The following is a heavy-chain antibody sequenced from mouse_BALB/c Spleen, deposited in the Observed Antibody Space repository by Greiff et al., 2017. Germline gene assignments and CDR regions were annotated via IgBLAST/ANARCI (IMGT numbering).Heavy chain of an antibody. V-gene: IGHV5-6-2*01. CDR2: INSNGGST. CDR1: GFTFSSYY. J-gene: IGHJ1*01. Sequence: EVNLVESGGGLVKLGGSLKLSCAASGFTFSSYYMSWVRQTPEKRLELVAAINSNGGSTYYPDTVKGRFTISRDNAKNTLYLQMSSLKSEDTALYYCARHGAVGYFDVWGAGTTVTVSS. CDR3: ARHGAVGYFDV.